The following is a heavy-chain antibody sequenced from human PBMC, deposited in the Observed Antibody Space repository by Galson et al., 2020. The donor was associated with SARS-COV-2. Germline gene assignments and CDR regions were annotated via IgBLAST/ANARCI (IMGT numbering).Heavy chain of an antibody. V-gene: IGHV3-23*01. J-gene: IGHJ4*02. CDR2: ISGNDGST. CDR3: AKMRSGIAVAGTNY. D-gene: IGHD6-19*01. CDR1: GFTFSSYA. Sequence: GGSLRLSCAASGFTFSSYAMSWVRQPPGKGLGWVSSISGNDGSTYYADSVKGRFTISRDNSKNTLYLQMNSLRVEDTAVYYCAKMRSGIAVAGTNYWGQGTLVTVSS.